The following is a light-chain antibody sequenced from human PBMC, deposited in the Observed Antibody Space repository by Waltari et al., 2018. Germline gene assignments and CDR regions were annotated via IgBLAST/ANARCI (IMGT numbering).Light chain of an antibody. J-gene: IGKJ2*01. Sequence: DIQMTQSPSSLSASVGDRVTITCRASQSISNWLAWYQQKPGGVPRLLIFKASSLQSGVPSRFRGSASGTEFTLTIDNLQADDCATYYCKHYHSYPYIFGRGTKVEI. CDR3: KHYHSYPYI. V-gene: IGKV1-5*03. CDR2: KAS. CDR1: QSISNW.